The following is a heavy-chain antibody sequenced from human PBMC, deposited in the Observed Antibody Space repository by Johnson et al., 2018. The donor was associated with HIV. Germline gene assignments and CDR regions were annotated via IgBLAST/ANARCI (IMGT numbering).Heavy chain of an antibody. V-gene: IGHV3-NL1*01. CDR2: IYSGGTT. CDR3: ARGGIIHDAFDI. CDR1: GFRFDDYG. D-gene: IGHD1-1*01. J-gene: IGHJ3*02. Sequence: QVQLVESGGGVVRPGGSLRLSCAVAGFRFDDYGMHWVRQAPGKGLEWVSVIYSGGTTYYADSVKGRFTISRDNSKNTLYLQMSSLRAEDTAVYYCARGGIIHDAFDIWGQGTMVTVSS.